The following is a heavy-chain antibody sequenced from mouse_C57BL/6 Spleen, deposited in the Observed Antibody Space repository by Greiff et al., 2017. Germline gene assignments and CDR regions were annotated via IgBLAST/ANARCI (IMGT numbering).Heavy chain of an antibody. J-gene: IGHJ3*01. CDR1: GFTFSNYW. CDR3: TEGDGYYGFAY. D-gene: IGHD2-3*01. V-gene: IGHV6-3*01. Sequence: EVKVEESGGGLVQPGGSMKLSCVASGFTFSNYWMNWVRQSPEKGLEWVAQIRLKSDNYATHYAESVKGRFTISRDDSKSSVYLQMNNLRAEDTGIYYCTEGDGYYGFAYWGQGTLVTVSA. CDR2: IRLKSDNYAT.